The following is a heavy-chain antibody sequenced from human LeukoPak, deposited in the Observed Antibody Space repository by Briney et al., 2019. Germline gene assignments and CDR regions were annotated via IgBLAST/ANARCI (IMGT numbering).Heavy chain of an antibody. CDR3: ARQSSGWYDYYFDY. D-gene: IGHD6-19*01. CDR2: IYPGDSDT. Sequence: GESLKVSCTGSGYSFTSYWIGWVRQMPGKGLEWMGIIYPGDSDTRYSPSFQGQVTISADKSISTAYLRWSSLKASDTAMYYCARQSSGWYDYYFDYWGQGTLVTVSS. CDR1: GYSFTSYW. V-gene: IGHV5-51*01. J-gene: IGHJ4*02.